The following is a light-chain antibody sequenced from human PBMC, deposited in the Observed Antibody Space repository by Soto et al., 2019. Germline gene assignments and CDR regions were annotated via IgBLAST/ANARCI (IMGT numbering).Light chain of an antibody. Sequence: EIVMTQSPATLSVSPGERATLSCRASQSVSSNLAWYQQKPGQAPRLLIYGASTRATGIPASFIGNGSGTEFTLTASSLQPEDFAVYYCQQYNNWPFTFGPETKVDIK. J-gene: IGKJ3*01. V-gene: IGKV3-15*01. CDR1: QSVSSN. CDR2: GAS. CDR3: QQYNNWPFT.